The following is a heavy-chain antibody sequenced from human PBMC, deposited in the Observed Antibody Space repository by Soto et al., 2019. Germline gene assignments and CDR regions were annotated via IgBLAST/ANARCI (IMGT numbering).Heavy chain of an antibody. V-gene: IGHV1-18*01. CDR1: GYTFTSYG. CDR3: ARDMGAAQRGWFDP. Sequence: ASVKVSCKASGYTFTSYGISWVRQAPGQGLEWMGWISAYNGNTNYAQKLQGRVTMTTDTSTSTAYMELRSLRSDDTAVYYCARDMGAAQRGWFDPWGQGTLVTVSS. J-gene: IGHJ5*02. CDR2: ISAYNGNT. D-gene: IGHD1-1*01.